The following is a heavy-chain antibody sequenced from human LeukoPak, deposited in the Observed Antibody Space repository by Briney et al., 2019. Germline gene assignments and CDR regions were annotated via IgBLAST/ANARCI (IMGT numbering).Heavy chain of an antibody. V-gene: IGHV1-2*02. CDR1: GYSFTAYY. J-gene: IGHJ4*02. CDR2: INPNSGGT. CDR3: ARSPHILTGENFDY. D-gene: IGHD3-9*01. Sequence: GASVKVSCKAAGYSFTAYYMHWVRQAPGQGLEWMGWINPNSGGTNYAQKFQGRVTMTSGTSITTAYMEMSRLRSDDTALYYCARSPHILTGENFDYWGQGTLVTVSS.